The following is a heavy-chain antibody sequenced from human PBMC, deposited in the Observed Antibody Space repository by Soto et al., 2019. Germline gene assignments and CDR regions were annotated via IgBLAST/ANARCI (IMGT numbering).Heavy chain of an antibody. D-gene: IGHD3-10*01. CDR2: IIPIFGTA. V-gene: IGHV1-69*01. CDR3: VRGGQMVRGVIGPLGVMDV. J-gene: IGHJ6*02. CDR1: GGTFSSYA. Sequence: QVQLVQSGAEVKKPGSSVKVSCKASGGTFSSYAISWVRQAPGQGLEWMGGIIPIFGTANYAQKFQGRVTITADESMSPAYMALSSLRSEDTAVYYCVRGGQMVRGVIGPLGVMDVWGQGNTVTVSS.